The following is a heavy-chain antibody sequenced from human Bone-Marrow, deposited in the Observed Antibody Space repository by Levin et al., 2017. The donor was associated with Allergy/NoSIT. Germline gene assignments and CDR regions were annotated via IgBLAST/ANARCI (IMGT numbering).Heavy chain of an antibody. J-gene: IGHJ4*02. D-gene: IGHD1-1*01. CDR2: FYYSGRT. V-gene: IGHV4-59*01. CDR1: GDSITIYH. Sequence: SETLSLTCNVSGDSITIYHWNWIRQPPGKGLEWIGHFYYSGRTTYNPSLKSRVTMSVDTSKNQFSLKVTSVTAADTAVYYCARGDDSTIDYWGQGILVTVSS. CDR3: ARGDDSTIDY.